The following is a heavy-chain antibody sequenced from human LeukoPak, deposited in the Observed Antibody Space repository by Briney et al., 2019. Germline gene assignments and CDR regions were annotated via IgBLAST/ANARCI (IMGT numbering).Heavy chain of an antibody. V-gene: IGHV3-30*04. CDR2: ISYDGSNK. J-gene: IGHJ4*02. CDR1: GFTFSSYA. D-gene: IGHD2-15*01. CDR3: ARVLGYCGGGSCYPDEYYFDY. Sequence: GGSLRLSCAASGFTFSSYAMHWVRQAPGKGLEWVAVISYDGSNKYYADSVKGRFTISRDNSKNTLYLQINSLRAEDTAVYYCARVLGYCGGGSCYPDEYYFDYWGQGTLVTVSS.